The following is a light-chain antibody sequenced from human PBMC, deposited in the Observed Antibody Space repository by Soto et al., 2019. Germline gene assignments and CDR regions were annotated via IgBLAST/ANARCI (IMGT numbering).Light chain of an antibody. CDR3: QQANRVPLS. CDR1: QGISTN. V-gene: IGKV1-12*01. J-gene: IGKJ5*01. CDR2: AAS. Sequence: DIQMTQSPSSVSASVGDRVTLTCRASQGISTNLAWYQQKPGKAPKLLIYAASSLQSGVPPRCSGSGSGTDFTLTISSRQPEDFAIDYCQQANRVPLSFGQGTRLEIK.